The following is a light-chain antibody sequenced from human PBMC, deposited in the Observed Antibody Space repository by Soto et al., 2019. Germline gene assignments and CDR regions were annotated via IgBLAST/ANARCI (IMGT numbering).Light chain of an antibody. J-gene: IGKJ4*01. CDR3: QQYHGGPLA. CDR1: QSLSSH. Sequence: EIVMTQSPATLSVSPGERVTLSCRASQSLSSHLAWYQQKPGQAPGLLIYGVSTRATGVPTRFSGSASGTEFTLTFSCLLSEEFAFYYCQQYHGGPLAFGVGTKVEIK. CDR2: GVS. V-gene: IGKV3-15*01.